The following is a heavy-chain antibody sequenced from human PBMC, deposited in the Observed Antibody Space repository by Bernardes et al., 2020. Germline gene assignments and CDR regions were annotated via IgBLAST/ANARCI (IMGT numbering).Heavy chain of an antibody. J-gene: IGHJ4*02. CDR2: IYYSGST. V-gene: IGHV4-39*01. CDR1: GGSISSSSYY. CDR3: ARGPRRAFYYDRSGYYCDY. D-gene: IGHD3-22*01. Sequence: SETLSLTCTVSGGSISSSSYYWAWIRQPPGKGLEWIVTIYYSGSTYYNPSLKSRVTISVDTSKNQFSLKLSSVTAADSAVYYCARGPRRAFYYDRSGYYCDYWGKGTLVTVS.